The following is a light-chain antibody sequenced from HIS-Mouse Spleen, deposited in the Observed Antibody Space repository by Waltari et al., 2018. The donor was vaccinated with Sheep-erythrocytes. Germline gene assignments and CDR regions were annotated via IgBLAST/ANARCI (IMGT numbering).Light chain of an antibody. CDR2: AAS. Sequence: DIQMTQSPSSVYASVGDRVTIACRASQGISSWIAWYQQKQGKAPKLLIYAASSLQSGVPSRFSGSGSGTDFTLTISSLQPEDFATYYCQQANSFPITFGQGTRLEMK. CDR1: QGISSW. V-gene: IGKV1-12*01. J-gene: IGKJ5*01. CDR3: QQANSFPIT.